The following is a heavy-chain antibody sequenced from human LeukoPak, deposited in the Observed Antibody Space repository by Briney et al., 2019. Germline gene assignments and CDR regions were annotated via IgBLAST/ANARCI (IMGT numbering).Heavy chain of an antibody. CDR1: GYSVSSGLF. J-gene: IGHJ4*02. CDR2: IYHNGIT. V-gene: IGHV4-38-2*01. Sequence: ASETLSLSCAVSGYSVSSGLFWGWIRQSPGKGLEWIAPIYHNGITHYNPSLKSRVTISIDTSKNQFSLKMSSVTAADTAVYYCTRGVALSDHGIIDSWGQGTLATVSS. D-gene: IGHD1-1*01. CDR3: TRGVALSDHGIIDS.